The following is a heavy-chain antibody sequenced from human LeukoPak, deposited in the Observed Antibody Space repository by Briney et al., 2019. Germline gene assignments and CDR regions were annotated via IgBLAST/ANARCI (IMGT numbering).Heavy chain of an antibody. CDR3: ARDQVSGNYYGSGSYSRGYYYGMDV. Sequence: GGSLRLSCAASGFTFSSYSMNWVRQAPGKGLEWVSSISSSSSYIYYADSVKGRFTISRDNAKNSLYLQMNSLRAEDTAVYYCARDQVSGNYYGSGSYSRGYYYGMDVWGKGTTVTVSS. J-gene: IGHJ6*04. D-gene: IGHD3-10*01. CDR2: ISSSSSYI. V-gene: IGHV3-21*01. CDR1: GFTFSSYS.